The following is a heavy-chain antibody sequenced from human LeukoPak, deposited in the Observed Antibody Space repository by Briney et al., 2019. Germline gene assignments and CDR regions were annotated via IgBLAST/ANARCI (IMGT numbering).Heavy chain of an antibody. CDR1: GYTFTSYA. D-gene: IGHD1-26*01. J-gene: IGHJ5*02. CDR2: INAGNGNT. V-gene: IGHV1-3*01. Sequence: GASVKVSCKASGYTFTSYAMHWVRQAPGQRLEWMGWINAGNGNTKYSQKFRGRVTITRDTSASTAYMELSSLRSEDTAVYYCARDFFGRHSGSSWGQGTLVTVSS. CDR3: ARDFFGRHSGSS.